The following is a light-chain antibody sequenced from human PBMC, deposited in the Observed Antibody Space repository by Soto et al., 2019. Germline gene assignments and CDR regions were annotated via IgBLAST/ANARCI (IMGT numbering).Light chain of an antibody. Sequence: QSVLTQPASVSGSPGQSITISCTGTSSDVGHYNLVSWYQHDPGKAPKLIIYNNDQRPSGVPDRFSGSKSGTSASLDISGLRSEDEADYYCAAWDDSLSGRVFGGGTKLTVL. CDR1: SSDVGHYNL. CDR2: NND. V-gene: IGLV1-47*02. CDR3: AAWDDSLSGRV. J-gene: IGLJ3*02.